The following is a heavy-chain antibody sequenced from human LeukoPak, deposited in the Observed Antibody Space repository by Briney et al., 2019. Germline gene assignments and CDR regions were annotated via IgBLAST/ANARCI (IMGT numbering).Heavy chain of an antibody. D-gene: IGHD4-23*01. Sequence: ASVKVSCKASGYSFINYYIHWVRQAPGQGLEWMGIVNPSGGSTTYAQEFQGRVTMTRDTSTSTVYMDLSSLRSDDTAVYFCARGGRMTTVVTYYFDYWGQGTLVTVSS. CDR2: VNPSGGST. CDR1: GYSFINYY. V-gene: IGHV1-46*01. CDR3: ARGGRMTTVVTYYFDY. J-gene: IGHJ4*02.